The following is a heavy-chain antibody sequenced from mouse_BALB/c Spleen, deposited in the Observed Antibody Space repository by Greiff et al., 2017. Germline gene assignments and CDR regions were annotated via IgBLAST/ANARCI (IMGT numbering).Heavy chain of an antibody. CDR3: ASRSTMITTEFAY. CDR1: GFSLTSYG. V-gene: IGHV2-9*02. CDR2: IWAGGST. Sequence: VQLQESGPGLVAPSQSLSITCTVSGFSLTSYGVHWVRQPPGKGLEWLGVIWAGGSTNYNSALMSRLSISKDNSKSQVFLKMNSLQTDDTAMYYCASRSTMITTEFAYWGQGTLVTVSA. J-gene: IGHJ3*01. D-gene: IGHD2-4*01.